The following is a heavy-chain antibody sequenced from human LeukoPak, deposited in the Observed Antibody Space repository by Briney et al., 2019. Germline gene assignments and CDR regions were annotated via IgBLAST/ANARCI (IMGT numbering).Heavy chain of an antibody. D-gene: IGHD3-22*01. CDR2: IYSGGSI. J-gene: IGHJ4*02. V-gene: IGHV3-53*01. CDR1: GFTVSSNY. Sequence: PGGSLRLSCAAPGFTVSSNYMSWGLQAPGKGRGGVSVIYSGGSIYYADSVKGRFTISRDNSKNTLYLQMNSLRAEDTAVYYCTRVDSSGYYDYWGQGTLVTVSS. CDR3: TRVDSSGYYDY.